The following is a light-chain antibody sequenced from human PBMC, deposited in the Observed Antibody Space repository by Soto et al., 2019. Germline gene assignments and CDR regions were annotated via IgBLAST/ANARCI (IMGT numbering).Light chain of an antibody. CDR3: QQSYSTLLLT. J-gene: IGKJ4*01. CDR2: AAS. V-gene: IGKV1-39*01. CDR1: QSISSY. Sequence: DIQVTQSPSSLSASVGDRVTITCRASQSISSYLNWYQQKPGKAPKLLIYAASSLQSGVRSRFSGSGSGTDFTLTISSLQPEDFATYYCQQSYSTLLLTFGGGTKVEIK.